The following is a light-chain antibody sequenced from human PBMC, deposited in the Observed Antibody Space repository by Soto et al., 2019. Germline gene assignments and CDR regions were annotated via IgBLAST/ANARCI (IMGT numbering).Light chain of an antibody. CDR1: QSVSSSY. J-gene: IGKJ2*01. CDR2: GAS. Sequence: EIVLTQSPGTLSLSPGERATLSCRASQSVSSSYFAWYQQKPGQAPRLLIYGASNRATGIPDRFSGSGSGTDFTLTIIRLEPEDFAVYYCHQYGSSPYTFGQGTKLDIK. CDR3: HQYGSSPYT. V-gene: IGKV3-20*01.